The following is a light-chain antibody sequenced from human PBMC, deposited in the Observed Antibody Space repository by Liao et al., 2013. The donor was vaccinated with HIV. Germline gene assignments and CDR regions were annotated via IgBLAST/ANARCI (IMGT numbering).Light chain of an antibody. Sequence: ELTQPPSVSVSPGQTANITCSGHKLEDKYVCWYQQKPGQSPVLVIYQDTKRPSGIPERFSGSYSGNTATLTISGTQAMDEADFYCQAWDTFVVFGGGTKLTVL. CDR3: QAWDTFVV. CDR1: KLEDKY. V-gene: IGLV3-1*01. CDR2: QDT. J-gene: IGLJ2*01.